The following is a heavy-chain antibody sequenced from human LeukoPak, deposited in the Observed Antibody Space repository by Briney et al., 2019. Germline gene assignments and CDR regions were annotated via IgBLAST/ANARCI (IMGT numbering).Heavy chain of an antibody. CDR1: GFTFNSYA. Sequence: GGSLRLSCAASGFTFNSYALSWVRQAPGKWLEWVSTIGGGGENTYYADSVKGRFTISRDNSRNTLYLQMKSLRAEDTAVYFCAKVLTGSQDYWGQGTLVTVSS. V-gene: IGHV3-23*01. CDR3: AKVLTGSQDY. CDR2: IGGGGENT. D-gene: IGHD7-27*01. J-gene: IGHJ4*02.